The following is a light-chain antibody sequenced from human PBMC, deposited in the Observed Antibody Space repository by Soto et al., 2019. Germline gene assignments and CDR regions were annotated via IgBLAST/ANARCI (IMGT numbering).Light chain of an antibody. CDR3: QQYSSVPV. J-gene: IGKJ3*01. CDR1: QDISNF. Sequence: DIQMTQSPTSLSASVGDRVTITCRASQDISNFVAWYQQKPGKAPKLLIYAASTLQSGVPSRFSGSGSVTDFPLTINSLQPEDVATYACQQYSSVPVFGPGTKVDIK. V-gene: IGKV1-27*01. CDR2: AAS.